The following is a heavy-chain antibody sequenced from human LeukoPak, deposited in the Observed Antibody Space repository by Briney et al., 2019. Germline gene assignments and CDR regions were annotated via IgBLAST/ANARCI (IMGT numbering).Heavy chain of an antibody. Sequence: GGSLRLSCAASVFTFSNYWTIWVRQAPGKGLEWVANINEDASKKYYVDSVEGRFTISRDDAKNSLYLKMNSLRAEDTAMYYCATSTYSSSPSWGQGTLVTVSS. CDR3: ATSTYSSSPS. J-gene: IGHJ5*02. CDR1: VFTFSNYW. D-gene: IGHD6-6*01. CDR2: INEDASKK. V-gene: IGHV3-7*01.